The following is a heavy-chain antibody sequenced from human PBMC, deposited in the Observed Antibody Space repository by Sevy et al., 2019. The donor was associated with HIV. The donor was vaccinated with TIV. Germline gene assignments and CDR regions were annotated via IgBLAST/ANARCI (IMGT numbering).Heavy chain of an antibody. Sequence: GGSLRLSCAASGFTFNTHAMHWVRQAPGKGLEWVALISYDGIIKYYADSVKGRLTISRDNSKNTLSLQMNSLRVEDTAVYYCDREGGYRSDWSQGNHWGQGTLVTVSS. V-gene: IGHV3-30*04. CDR1: GFTFNTHA. CDR3: DREGGYRSDWSQGNH. J-gene: IGHJ4*02. D-gene: IGHD6-19*01. CDR2: ISYDGIIK.